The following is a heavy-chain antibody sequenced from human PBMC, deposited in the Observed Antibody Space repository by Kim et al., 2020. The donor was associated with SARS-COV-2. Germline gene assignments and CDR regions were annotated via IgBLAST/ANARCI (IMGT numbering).Heavy chain of an antibody. CDR3: SRTAAGYRGHHWFDP. J-gene: IGHJ5*02. CDR2: INTNTGNP. D-gene: IGHD6-13*01. CDR1: GYTFTSYA. V-gene: IGHV7-4-1*02. Sequence: ASVKVSCKASGYTFTSYAMNWVRQAPGQGLEWMGWINTNTGNPTYAQGFTGRFVFSLDTSVSTAYLQISSLKAEDTAVYYFSRTAAGYRGHHWFDPWGQGTLVTVSS.